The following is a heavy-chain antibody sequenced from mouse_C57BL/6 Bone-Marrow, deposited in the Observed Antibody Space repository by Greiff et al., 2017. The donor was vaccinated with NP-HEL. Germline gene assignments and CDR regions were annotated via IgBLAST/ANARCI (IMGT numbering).Heavy chain of an antibody. CDR1: GYTFTSYW. V-gene: IGHV1-69*01. D-gene: IGHD2-4*01. Sequence: QVQLQQSGAELVMPGASVKLSCKASGYTFTSYWMHWVKQRPGQGLEWIGEIDPSDSYTNYNQKFKGKSTLTVDQSSSTAYLQLSSLTSEDSAVYYCARRRYYDYDEGHYWGQGTTLTVSS. CDR2: IDPSDSYT. CDR3: ARRRYYDYDEGHY. J-gene: IGHJ2*01.